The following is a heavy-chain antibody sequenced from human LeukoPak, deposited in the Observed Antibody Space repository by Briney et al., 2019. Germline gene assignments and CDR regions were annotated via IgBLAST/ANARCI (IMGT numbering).Heavy chain of an antibody. Sequence: SETLSLTCTVSGGSISSSRYYWGWIRQPPGKGLEWIGYSGSTNYNPSLKSRVTISVDTAKNQFSLKLTSVTTADTAVYFCARAGDTVYYFDYWGQGTLVIVSA. J-gene: IGHJ4*02. V-gene: IGHV4-61*05. D-gene: IGHD2-21*02. CDR3: ARAGDTVYYFDY. CDR1: GGSISSSRYY. CDR2: SGST.